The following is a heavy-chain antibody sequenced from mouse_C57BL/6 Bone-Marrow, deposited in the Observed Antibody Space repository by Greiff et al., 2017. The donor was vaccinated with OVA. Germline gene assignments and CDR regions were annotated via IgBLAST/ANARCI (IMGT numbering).Heavy chain of an antibody. D-gene: IGHD2-10*01. CDR2: ISSGGSYT. CDR1: GFTFSSYG. V-gene: IGHV5-6*02. Sequence: EVKVVESGGDLVKPGGSLKLSCAASGFTFSSYGMSWVRQTPDKRLEWVATISSGGSYTYYPDSVKGRFTISRDNAKNTLYLQMSSLKSEDTAMYYCARRAYYAWFAYWGQGTTLTVSS. CDR3: ARRAYYAWFAY. J-gene: IGHJ2*01.